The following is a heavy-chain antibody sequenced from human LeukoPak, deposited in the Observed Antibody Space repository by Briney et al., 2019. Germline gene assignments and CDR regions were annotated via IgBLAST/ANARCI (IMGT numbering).Heavy chain of an antibody. CDR1: GYRFTSYR. V-gene: IGHV5-51*01. J-gene: IGHJ3*02. Sequence: PGESLEISCQGSGYRFTSYRIGWVRRLPGKGLEWMGIIYPGDSDTRYSPSFQGQVTISADKSISTAYLQWSSLKASDTAMYYCARDYGDAFDIWGQGTMVTVSS. CDR3: ARDYGDAFDI. D-gene: IGHD4-17*01. CDR2: IYPGDSDT.